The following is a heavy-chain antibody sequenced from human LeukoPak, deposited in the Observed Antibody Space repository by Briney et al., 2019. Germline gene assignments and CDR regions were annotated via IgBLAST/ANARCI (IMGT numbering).Heavy chain of an antibody. CDR1: GFTFSNSA. J-gene: IGHJ4*02. CDR2: LSGSGITT. V-gene: IGHV3-23*01. D-gene: IGHD3-16*01. CDR3: ARASWVSSTDAVR. Sequence: GGSLRLSCAASGFTFSNSAMSWVRQAPGKGLEWVSTLSGSGITTYYADSVKGRFTISRDNSKNTLYLQMNSLRAEDTAIYYCARASWVSSTDAVRWGQGTLVTVSS.